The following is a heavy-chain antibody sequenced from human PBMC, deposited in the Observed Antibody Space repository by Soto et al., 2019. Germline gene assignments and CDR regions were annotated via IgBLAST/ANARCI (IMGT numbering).Heavy chain of an antibody. V-gene: IGHV3-23*01. CDR3: AKDLEWLSHYYLDY. CDR2: ISGSGGST. CDR1: GFTFSSYA. Sequence: EVQLLESGGGLVQPGGSLRLSCAASGFTFSSYAMSWVRQAPGKGLEWVSAISGSGGSTYYAYSAKGRFTISRDNSKNSLYLQMNSLRGEDTAVYYCAKDLEWLSHYYLDYWGQGTLVTVSS. J-gene: IGHJ4*02. D-gene: IGHD3-3*01.